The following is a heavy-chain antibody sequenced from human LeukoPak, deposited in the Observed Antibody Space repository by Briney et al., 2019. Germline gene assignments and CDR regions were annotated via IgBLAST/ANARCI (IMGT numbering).Heavy chain of an antibody. CDR2: IKQDGREK. CDR3: GRDHFREAVVPQRDY. CDR1: GFTFSRYW. J-gene: IGHJ4*02. V-gene: IGHV3-7*01. Sequence: GGSLRLSCAASGFTFSRYWMSWVRQAPGKGLEWVANIKQDGREKYYVDSVKGRFTISRDNAKNSLYLQMNSLRAEDTAVYYCGRDHFREAVVPQRDYWGQGTLVTVSS. D-gene: IGHD3-22*01.